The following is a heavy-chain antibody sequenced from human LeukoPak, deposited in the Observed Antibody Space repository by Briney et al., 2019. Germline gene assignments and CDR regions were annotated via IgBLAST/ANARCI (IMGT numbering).Heavy chain of an antibody. J-gene: IGHJ4*02. D-gene: IGHD6-13*01. V-gene: IGHV3-48*04. CDR3: ARDPEQQLTHFDY. Sequence: GGSLRLSCAASGFTFSSYSMNWVRQAPGKGLEWVSYISSSSSTTYYADSVKGRFTISRDNAKNSLHLQMSGLRAEDTAIYYCARDPEQQLTHFDYWGQGTLVTVSS. CDR1: GFTFSSYS. CDR2: ISSSSSTT.